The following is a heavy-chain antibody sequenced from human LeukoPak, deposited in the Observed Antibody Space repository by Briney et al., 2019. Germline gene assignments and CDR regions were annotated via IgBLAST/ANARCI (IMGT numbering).Heavy chain of an antibody. Sequence: PSETLSLTCTVAGGSISSYYWSWIRQPPGKGLEWIGYIYYSGSTNYNPSLKSRVTISVDTSKNQFSLKLSSVTAADTAVYYCARVLIAAAGRASYAFDIWGQGTMVTVSS. D-gene: IGHD6-13*01. CDR1: GGSISSYY. J-gene: IGHJ3*02. CDR3: ARVLIAAAGRASYAFDI. CDR2: IYYSGST. V-gene: IGHV4-59*01.